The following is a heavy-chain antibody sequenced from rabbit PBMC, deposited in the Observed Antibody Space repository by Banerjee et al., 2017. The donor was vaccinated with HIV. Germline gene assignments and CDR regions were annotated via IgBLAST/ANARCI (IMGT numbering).Heavy chain of an antibody. J-gene: IGHJ4*01. Sequence: QEQLEVSGGDLVKPEGSLTLTCTASGFSFSAAYWICWVRQAPVTGLEWIACINAADDSKICYASWAKGRFTISKTSSTTVTLQMTSLTAADTATYFCARDVDSYVPFNLWGPGTLVTVS. D-gene: IGHD6-1*01. V-gene: IGHV1S45*01. CDR3: ARDVDSYVPFNL. CDR1: GFSFSAAYW. CDR2: INAADDSKI.